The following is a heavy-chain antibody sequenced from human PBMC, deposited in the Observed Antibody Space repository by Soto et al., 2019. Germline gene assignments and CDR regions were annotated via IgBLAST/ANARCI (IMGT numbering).Heavy chain of an antibody. Sequence: QVQLQESGPGLVKPSETLSLTCTVSGGSISSYYWSWIRQPPGKGLEWIGYIYYSGSTNYNPSLNSRVTISVDKSKNQFSLKLSSVTAADTAVYYCARDLAKSGSWSPVYYGMVVWGQGTTVTVSS. J-gene: IGHJ6*02. D-gene: IGHD6-13*01. CDR3: ARDLAKSGSWSPVYYGMVV. CDR1: GGSISSYY. CDR2: IYYSGST. V-gene: IGHV4-59*01.